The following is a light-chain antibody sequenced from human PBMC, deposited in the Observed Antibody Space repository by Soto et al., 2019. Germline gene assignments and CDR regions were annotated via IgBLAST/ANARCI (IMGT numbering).Light chain of an antibody. J-gene: IGLJ1*01. CDR3: SSYGGSNTFGV. V-gene: IGLV2-8*01. CDR1: SSDVGGYNY. CDR2: EVS. Sequence: QSVLTQPPSASGSPGQSVAIPCTGTSSDVGGYNYVSWYQQHPGKAPKLMIYEVSKRPSGVPDRFSGSKSGNTASLTVSGLQADDEADYYCSSYGGSNTFGVFGTGTKVTVL.